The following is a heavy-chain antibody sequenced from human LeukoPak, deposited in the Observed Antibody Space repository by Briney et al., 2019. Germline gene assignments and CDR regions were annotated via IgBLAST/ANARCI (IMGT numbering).Heavy chain of an antibody. D-gene: IGHD3-10*01. J-gene: IGHJ4*02. CDR2: IDPSDSYI. Sequence: GESLKISCKGSGYNFTTYWTSWVRQMPGKGLEWMGRIDPSDSYINYSPSFQGHVTISSDKSISTAYLQWSSLKASDTAMYYCARAPSGSYFDYWGQGTLVTVSS. V-gene: IGHV5-10-1*01. CDR3: ARAPSGSYFDY. CDR1: GYNFTTYW.